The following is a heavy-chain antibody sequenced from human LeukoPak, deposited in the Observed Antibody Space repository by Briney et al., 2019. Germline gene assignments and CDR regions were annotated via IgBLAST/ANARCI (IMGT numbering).Heavy chain of an antibody. CDR2: IYYSGST. CDR1: GGSISSYY. Sequence: PSETLSLTCTVSGGSISSYYWSWIRQPPGKGLEWIGYIYYSGSTNYSPSLKSRVTISVNTSKNQFSLKLSSVTAADTAVYYCARLHGERQTYYYGTDVWGQGTTVTVSS. D-gene: IGHD1-1*01. V-gene: IGHV4-59*01. CDR3: ARLHGERQTYYYGTDV. J-gene: IGHJ6*02.